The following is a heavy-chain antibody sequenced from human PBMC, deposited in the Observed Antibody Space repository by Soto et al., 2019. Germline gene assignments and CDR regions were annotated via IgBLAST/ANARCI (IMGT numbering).Heavy chain of an antibody. J-gene: IGHJ5*02. CDR3: ASRSSSYWFDP. V-gene: IGHV4-34*01. Sequence: SETLSLTCAVYGGSFSGYYWSWIRQPPGKGLEWIGEINHSGSTNYNPSLKSRVTISVDTSKNQFSLKLSSVTAADTAVYYCASRSSSYWFDPWGQGTLVTVSS. CDR1: GGSFSGYY. D-gene: IGHD6-6*01. CDR2: INHSGST.